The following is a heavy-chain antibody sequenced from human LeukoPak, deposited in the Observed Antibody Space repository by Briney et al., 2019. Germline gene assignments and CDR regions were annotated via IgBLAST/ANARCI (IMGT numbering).Heavy chain of an antibody. J-gene: IGHJ6*02. V-gene: IGHV3-30-3*01. CDR2: ISYDGSNK. D-gene: IGHD5-24*01. CDR3: ARVPKDGYKTYYYYGMDI. Sequence: GRSLRLSCAASGFTFSSYAMHWVRQAPGKGLEWVAVISYDGSNKYFADSVKGRFTISRDNSKNTLYLQMNSLRAEDTAVYYCARVPKDGYKTYYYYGMDIWGQGTTVTVSS. CDR1: GFTFSSYA.